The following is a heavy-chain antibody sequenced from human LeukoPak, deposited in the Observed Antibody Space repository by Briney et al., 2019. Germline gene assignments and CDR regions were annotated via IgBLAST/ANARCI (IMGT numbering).Heavy chain of an antibody. CDR2: IDPSDSYT. D-gene: IGHD1-26*01. Sequence: GASLKISCKGSGYSFTSYWISWVRQMPGKGLEWMGRIDPSDSYTNYSPSFQGHVTISADKSISTAYLQWSSLKASDTAMYYCARHESGSYSPYYFDYWGQGTLVTVSS. J-gene: IGHJ4*02. CDR1: GYSFTSYW. CDR3: ARHESGSYSPYYFDY. V-gene: IGHV5-10-1*01.